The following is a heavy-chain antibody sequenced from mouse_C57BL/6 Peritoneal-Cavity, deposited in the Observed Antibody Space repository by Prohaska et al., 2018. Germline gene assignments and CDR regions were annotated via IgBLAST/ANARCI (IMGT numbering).Heavy chain of an antibody. Sequence: QVQLQQSGAELAKPGASVKLSCKASGYTFTSYWMHWVKQRPGQGLEWIGYINPSSGYTKYNQKFKDKATLTADKSSSTAYMQLSSLTYEDSAVYYCARGDYSNYVWFAYWGQWTLVTVSA. CDR3: ARGDYSNYVWFAY. J-gene: IGHJ3*01. V-gene: IGHV1-7*01. D-gene: IGHD2-5*01. CDR1: GYTFTSYW. CDR2: INPSSGYT.